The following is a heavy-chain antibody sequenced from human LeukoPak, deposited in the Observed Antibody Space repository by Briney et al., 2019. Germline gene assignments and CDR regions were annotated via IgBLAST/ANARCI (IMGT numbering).Heavy chain of an antibody. Sequence: VASVTVSCKTSGYPFSDYYILWVRQAPGQGLEWMGWINPNRGGTNSAPKFRGRVTMTSDTSITTAYMELRSLRSDDTAVYYCAGQMSPLMSPLEFWGQGTLVSVSS. CDR3: AGQMSPLMSPLEF. V-gene: IGHV1-2*02. J-gene: IGHJ4*02. CDR2: INPNRGGT. CDR1: GYPFSDYY.